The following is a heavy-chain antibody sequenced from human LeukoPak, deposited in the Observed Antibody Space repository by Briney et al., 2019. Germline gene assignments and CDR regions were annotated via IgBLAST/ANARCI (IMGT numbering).Heavy chain of an antibody. J-gene: IGHJ6*02. CDR2: MNPNSGNT. CDR1: GYTFTSYD. Sequence: ASVKVSCKASGYTFTSYDINWVRQATGQGLEWMGWMNPNSGNTGYAQKFQGRVTMTRNTSISTAYMELSSLRSEDTAVYYCATLDYYGSGRLYYDDYAMDVWGQGTTVTVSS. CDR3: ATLDYYGSGRLYYDDYAMDV. V-gene: IGHV1-8*01. D-gene: IGHD3-10*01.